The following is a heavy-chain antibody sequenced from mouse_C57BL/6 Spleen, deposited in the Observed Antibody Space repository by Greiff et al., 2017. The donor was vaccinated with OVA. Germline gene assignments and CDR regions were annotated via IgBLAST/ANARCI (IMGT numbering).Heavy chain of an antibody. CDR3: ASYYGNYSWFAY. J-gene: IGHJ3*01. CDR1: GFTFSDYY. CDR2: ISNGGGST. D-gene: IGHD2-1*01. V-gene: IGHV5-12*01. Sequence: DVQLVESGGGLVQPGGSLKLSCAASGFTFSDYYMYWVRQTPEKRLEWVAYISNGGGSTYYPDTVKGRFTISRDNAKNTLYLQMSRLKSEDTAMYYCASYYGNYSWFAYWGQGTLVTVSA.